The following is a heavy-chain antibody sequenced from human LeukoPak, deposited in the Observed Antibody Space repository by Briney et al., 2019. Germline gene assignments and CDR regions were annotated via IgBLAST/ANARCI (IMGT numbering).Heavy chain of an antibody. D-gene: IGHD4-17*01. CDR1: GFTFSTYW. V-gene: IGHV3-74*03. Sequence: GGSLRLACAASGFTFSTYWMHWVRQAPGKGLLWVSRINGDGTSTKYADSVKGRFTISRDNARHTLYLQMNSLRAEDTAVYYCARASTTVPNLLDYWGQGTLVTVSS. CDR3: ARASTTVPNLLDY. CDR2: INGDGTST. J-gene: IGHJ4*02.